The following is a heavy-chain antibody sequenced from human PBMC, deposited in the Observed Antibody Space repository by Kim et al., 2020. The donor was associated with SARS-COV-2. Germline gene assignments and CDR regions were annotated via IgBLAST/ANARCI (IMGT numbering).Heavy chain of an antibody. CDR3: ASPLYCSGGSCYL. D-gene: IGHD2-15*01. CDR1: GFTFSNYG. CDR2: IWYDGNKN. Sequence: GGSLRLSCAASGFTFSNYGMHWVRHAPGKGLEWVAVIWYDGNKNYYTDSVKGRFTISRDNSKNTLYLQMNSLRAEDTAVYYCASPLYCSGGSCYLWGQGT. J-gene: IGHJ4*02. V-gene: IGHV3-33*01.